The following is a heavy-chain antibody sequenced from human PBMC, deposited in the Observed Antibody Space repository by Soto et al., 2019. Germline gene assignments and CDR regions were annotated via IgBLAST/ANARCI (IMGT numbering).Heavy chain of an antibody. D-gene: IGHD6-13*01. V-gene: IGHV4-31*02. CDR3: ARGGIAASAPPDY. Sequence: SETLSLTWTVSGGSISSGGYYWSWIRQHPGKGLEWIGYIYYSGSTYYNPSLKSRVTISVDTSQKQFSLTLSSLTAADTAVYYCARGGIAASAPPDYWGQGTLVTVS. CDR1: GGSISSGGYY. CDR2: IYYSGST. J-gene: IGHJ4*02.